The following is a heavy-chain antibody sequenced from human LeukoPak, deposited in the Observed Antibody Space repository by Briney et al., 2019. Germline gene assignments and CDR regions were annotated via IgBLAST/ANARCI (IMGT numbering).Heavy chain of an antibody. J-gene: IGHJ4*02. D-gene: IGHD2-2*01. V-gene: IGHV1-2*02. CDR3: ARRGYCSSTSCSFVN. Sequence: ASVKVSCKASGYTFTGYYMHWVRQAPGQGLEWMGWINPNSGGTNYAQKFQGRVTMTRDTSISTAYMELSRLRSDDTAVYYCARRGYCSSTSCSFVNWGQGTLVTVSS. CDR2: INPNSGGT. CDR1: GYTFTGYY.